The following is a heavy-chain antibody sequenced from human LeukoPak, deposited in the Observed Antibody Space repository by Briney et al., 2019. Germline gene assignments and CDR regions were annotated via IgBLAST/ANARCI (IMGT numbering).Heavy chain of an antibody. D-gene: IGHD2-8*01. J-gene: IGHJ4*02. Sequence: PGGSLRLSCAASGFTLSSNWMNWARQAPGKGPEWVAIIKQDGSEKYYVDSVKGRFTISRDNAKNSLYLQMNSLRAEDTAVYYCARGNGFIIDYWGQGTLVTVSS. CDR2: IKQDGSEK. V-gene: IGHV3-7*01. CDR1: GFTLSSNW. CDR3: ARGNGFIIDY.